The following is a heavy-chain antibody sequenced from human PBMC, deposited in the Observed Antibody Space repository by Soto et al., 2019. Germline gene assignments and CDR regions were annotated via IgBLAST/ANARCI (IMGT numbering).Heavy chain of an antibody. D-gene: IGHD3-3*01. J-gene: IGHJ6*02. CDR3: ARALINYDFWSGYYSSYYYYGMDV. V-gene: IGHV1-8*01. CDR2: MNPNSGNT. CDR1: GYTFTSYD. Sequence: ASVKVSCKASGYTFTSYDINWVRQATGQGLGWMGWMNPNSGNTGYAQKFQGRVTMTRNTSISTAYMELSSLRSEDTAVYYCARALINYDFWSGYYSSYYYYGMDVWGQGTTVTVSS.